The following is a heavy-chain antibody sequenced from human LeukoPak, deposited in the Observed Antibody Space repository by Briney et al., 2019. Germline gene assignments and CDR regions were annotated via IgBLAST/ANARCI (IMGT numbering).Heavy chain of an antibody. CDR1: GFTFSSYA. J-gene: IGHJ4*02. Sequence: GGSLRLSCVASGFTFSSYAMSWVRQAPGKGLEWVSSIGGSGDWTYYADSVKGRFTIARDNSKNTLYLKMNSLKTEDTAVYYCARLSGSYYVDYWGQGTLVTVSS. CDR3: ARLSGSYYVDY. V-gene: IGHV3-23*01. D-gene: IGHD1-26*01. CDR2: IGGSGDWT.